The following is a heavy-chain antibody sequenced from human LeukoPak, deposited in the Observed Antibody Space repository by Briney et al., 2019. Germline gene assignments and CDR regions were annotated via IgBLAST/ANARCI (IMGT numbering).Heavy chain of an antibody. CDR1: GITFSRYW. Sequence: TGGSLRLSCTVSGITFSRYWMSWVRQAPGKGLEWVANINQDGNRENYVDSVKGRFSISRDNAKNSLFLQMHSLRAEDTAVYYCARDSGIAAAADYWGQGTLVTVSS. J-gene: IGHJ4*02. D-gene: IGHD6-13*01. CDR2: INQDGNRE. V-gene: IGHV3-7*01. CDR3: ARDSGIAAAADY.